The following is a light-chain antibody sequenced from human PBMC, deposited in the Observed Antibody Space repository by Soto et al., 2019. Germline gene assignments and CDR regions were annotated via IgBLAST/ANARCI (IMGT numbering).Light chain of an antibody. CDR3: CSYAGSSIFVV. CDR1: SSDIGTYDL. V-gene: IGLV2-23*02. Sequence: SALTQPASVSGSPGQSITISCTGTSSDIGTYDLVSWYQHHPGKAPKLMIYEVNQRPSGVSNRFSASKSGNTASLTISGLQAEDEADYYCCSYAGSSIFVVFGGGTKLTVL. CDR2: EVN. J-gene: IGLJ2*01.